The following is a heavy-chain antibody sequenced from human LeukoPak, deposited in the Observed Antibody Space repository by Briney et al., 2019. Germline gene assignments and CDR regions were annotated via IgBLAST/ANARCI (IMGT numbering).Heavy chain of an antibody. CDR1: GFTFSTYS. D-gene: IGHD3-10*01. CDR3: AREGGCGSGSPEDH. J-gene: IGHJ4*02. Sequence: GGSLRLSCAASGFTFSTYSMNRVRQAPGKGLEWVSFISSTSSYIYYADSVKGRFTIPRDNAKNSLYLQMSSLRAEDTAVYYCAREGGCGSGSPEDHWGQGTLVTVSS. V-gene: IGHV3-21*01. CDR2: ISSTSSYI.